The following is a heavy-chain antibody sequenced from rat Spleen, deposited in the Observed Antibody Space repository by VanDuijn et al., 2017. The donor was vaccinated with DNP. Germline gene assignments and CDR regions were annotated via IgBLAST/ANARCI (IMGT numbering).Heavy chain of an antibody. D-gene: IGHD1-12*02. CDR2: ISTGGGNT. J-gene: IGHJ1*01. V-gene: IGHV5S23*01. CDR3: ARRSDGSYYYFDY. CDR1: GFTFSNYD. Sequence: EVQLVESGGGLVQPGRSLKLSCAASGFTFSNYDMAWVRQAPTKGLEWVASISTGGGNTYYRDSVKGRFTISRDNAKSTLYLQMDSLRSEDTATYYCARRSDGSYYYFDYWGPGTMVTVSS.